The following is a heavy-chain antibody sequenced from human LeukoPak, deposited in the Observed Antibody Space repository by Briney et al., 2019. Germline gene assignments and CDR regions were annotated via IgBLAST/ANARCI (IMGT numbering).Heavy chain of an antibody. CDR2: ISAYNGNT. D-gene: IGHD5-18*01. Sequence: ASVKVSCKASGYTFTSYGISWVRQAPGQGLGWMGWISAYNGNTNYAQKLQGRVTMTTDTSTSTAYMELRSLRSDDTAVYYCARDKGAWIQLWPAFDYWGQGTLVTVSS. J-gene: IGHJ4*02. CDR3: ARDKGAWIQLWPAFDY. CDR1: GYTFTSYG. V-gene: IGHV1-18*01.